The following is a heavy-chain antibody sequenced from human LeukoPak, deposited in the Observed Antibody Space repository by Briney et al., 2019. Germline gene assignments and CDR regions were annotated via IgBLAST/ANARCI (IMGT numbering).Heavy chain of an antibody. CDR3: ARGVGYCSSTSCFRYYYYYGVDV. J-gene: IGHJ6*02. D-gene: IGHD2-2*01. CDR2: INHSGST. V-gene: IGHV4-34*01. CDR1: GGSSSGYY. Sequence: PSETLSLTCAVYGGSSSGYYWSWIRQPPGKGLEWIGEINHSGSTNYNPSLKSRVTISVDTSKNQFSLKLSSVTAADTAVYYCARGVGYCSSTSCFRYYYYYGVDVWGQGTTVTVSS.